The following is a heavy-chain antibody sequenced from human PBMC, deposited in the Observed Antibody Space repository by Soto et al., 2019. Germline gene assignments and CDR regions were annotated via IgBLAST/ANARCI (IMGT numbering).Heavy chain of an antibody. V-gene: IGHV4-59*02. D-gene: IGHD3-22*01. CDR2: IYYTGST. J-gene: IGHJ4*02. Sequence: PSETLSLTCTVSGGSVSHYDWGWIRQPPGKGLQWIAYIYYTGSTNYNPSLSSRITMSVDTSKNQFSLRLASVTAADTAIYYCARGFYDSSAFYPHFAYWGQGTPVT. CDR1: GGSVSHYD. CDR3: ARGFYDSSAFYPHFAY.